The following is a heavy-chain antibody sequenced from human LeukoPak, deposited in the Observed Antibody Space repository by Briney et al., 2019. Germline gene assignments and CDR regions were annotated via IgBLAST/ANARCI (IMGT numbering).Heavy chain of an antibody. V-gene: IGHV4-31*03. CDR3: ARGTGWLRLGAPFDY. D-gene: IGHD5-12*01. CDR1: GGSISSGGYY. Sequence: SETLSLTCTVSGGSISSGGYYWSWIRQHPGKGLERIGYIYYSGSTHYNPSLRSRVTISVDTSKNQFSLKLRSVTAADTAVYYCARGTGWLRLGAPFDYWGQGTLVTVSS. CDR2: IYYSGST. J-gene: IGHJ4*02.